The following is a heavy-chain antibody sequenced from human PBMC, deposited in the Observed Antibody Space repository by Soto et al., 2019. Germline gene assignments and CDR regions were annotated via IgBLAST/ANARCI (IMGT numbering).Heavy chain of an antibody. CDR2: ISGSGGST. CDR3: AEGKDFWKGYFDY. J-gene: IGHJ4*02. V-gene: IGHV3-23*01. CDR1: GFTFSSYA. D-gene: IGHD3-3*01. Sequence: EVQLLESGGGLVQPGGSLRLSCAASGFTFSSYAMSWVRQAPGKGLEWVSAISGSGGSTYYADSVKGRFTISRDNSKNTLYLQMNSLRAEDTAVYYCAEGKDFWKGYFDYWGQGTLVTVSS.